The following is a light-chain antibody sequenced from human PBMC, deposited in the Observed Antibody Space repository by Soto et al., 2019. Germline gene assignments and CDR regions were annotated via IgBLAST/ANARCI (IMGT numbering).Light chain of an antibody. Sequence: DIQMTQSPSTLSASVGDRVTITCRASQSISSWLAWYQQKPGKAPNLLIYEASRLESAVPSRFSGSASGTEFTLTINSLQPDGFATYFCQQYSSYPETFGQGTKV. CDR3: QQYSSYPET. CDR2: EAS. CDR1: QSISSW. J-gene: IGKJ1*01. V-gene: IGKV1-5*03.